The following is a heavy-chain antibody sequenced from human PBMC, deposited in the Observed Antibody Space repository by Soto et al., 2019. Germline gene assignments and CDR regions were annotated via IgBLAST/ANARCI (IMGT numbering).Heavy chain of an antibody. V-gene: IGHV3-23*01. CDR1: GLTFNNYA. CDR2: ISATGVTT. Sequence: EVQLLESGGGLVQPGGSLRLCCGASGLTFNNYAMNWVRQAPGKGLEWVSLISATGVTTYYADSMEGRFTVSRDNSKNTLYLQMNSLRAEDTAVYYCAISSNDYGDYKTLDPWGQGTLVTVSS. J-gene: IGHJ5*02. D-gene: IGHD4-17*01. CDR3: AISSNDYGDYKTLDP.